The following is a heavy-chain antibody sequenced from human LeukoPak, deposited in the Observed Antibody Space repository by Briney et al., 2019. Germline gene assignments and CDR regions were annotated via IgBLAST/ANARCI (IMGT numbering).Heavy chain of an antibody. CDR3: AKASIKMVRGLCLDY. Sequence: GGSLRLSCAASGFTFSDYGTHWVRQAPGKGLDWVAVISYDGNNKYYADSVKGRFTISRDNSKNTLYLQMDSLRVEDTAVYYCAKASIKMVRGLCLDYWGRGTLVTVSS. V-gene: IGHV3-30*18. CDR1: GFTFSDYG. CDR2: ISYDGNNK. D-gene: IGHD3-10*01. J-gene: IGHJ4*02.